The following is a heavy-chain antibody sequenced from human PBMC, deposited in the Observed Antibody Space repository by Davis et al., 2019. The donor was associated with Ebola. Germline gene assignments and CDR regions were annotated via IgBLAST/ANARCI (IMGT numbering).Heavy chain of an antibody. J-gene: IGHJ4*02. CDR1: GGSISSGGYS. CDR3: ARSSRSYCTNGVCYPYYFDY. CDR2: IYYSGST. Sequence: SETLSLTCAVSGGSISSGGYSWSWIRQPPGKGLEWIGYIYYSGSTYYNPSPKSRVTISVDTSKNQFSLKLSSVTAADTAVYYCARSSRSYCTNGVCYPYYFDYWGQGTLVTVSS. V-gene: IGHV4-30-4*07. D-gene: IGHD2-8*01.